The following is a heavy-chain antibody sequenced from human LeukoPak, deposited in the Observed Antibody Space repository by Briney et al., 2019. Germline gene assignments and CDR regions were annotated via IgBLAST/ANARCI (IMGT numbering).Heavy chain of an antibody. J-gene: IGHJ6*03. D-gene: IGHD4-17*01. CDR1: GGSISSYY. CDR2: INHSGST. CDR3: ARGPYGDSYYYYYMDV. Sequence: SETLSLTCTVSGGSISSYYWSWIRQPPGKGLEWIGEINHSGSTNYNPSLKSRVTISVDTSKNQFSLKLSSVTAADTAVYYCARGPYGDSYYYYYMDVWGKGTTVTVSS. V-gene: IGHV4-34*01.